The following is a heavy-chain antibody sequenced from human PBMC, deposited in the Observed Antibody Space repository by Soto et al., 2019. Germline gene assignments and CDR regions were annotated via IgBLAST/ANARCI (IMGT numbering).Heavy chain of an antibody. Sequence: QVQLVQSGAEVKKPGSSVKVSCKTSGGTFSSYAISWVRQAPGQGLEWLGGIIPIFGTANYAQKFQGRVTITADASTSTAYMERSSLRSEDTALYYCAADRVGAAGPHYFGYWGQGALVTVSS. D-gene: IGHD2-15*01. CDR1: GGTFSSYA. CDR2: IIPIFGTA. J-gene: IGHJ4*02. CDR3: AADRVGAAGPHYFGY. V-gene: IGHV1-69*12.